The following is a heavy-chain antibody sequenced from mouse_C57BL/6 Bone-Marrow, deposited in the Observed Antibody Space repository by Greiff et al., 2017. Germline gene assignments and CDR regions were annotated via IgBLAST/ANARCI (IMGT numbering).Heavy chain of an antibody. V-gene: IGHV1-64*01. CDR3: ERGRGYCPLSYYFDY. CDR2: IHPNSGST. D-gene: IGHD2-3*01. CDR1: GYTFTSYW. Sequence: QVQLQQPGAELVKPGASVKLSCKASGYTFTSYWMHWVKQRPGQGLEWIGMIHPNSGSTNYNEKFKSKATLTVDKASSTAYMQLSSLTSEEAEVYDCERGRGYCPLSYYFDYWGQGTTLTVSS. J-gene: IGHJ2*01.